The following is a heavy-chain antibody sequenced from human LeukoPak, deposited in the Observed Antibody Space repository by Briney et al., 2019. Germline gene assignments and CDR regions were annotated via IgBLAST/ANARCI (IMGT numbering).Heavy chain of an antibody. V-gene: IGHV1-18*01. J-gene: IGHJ4*02. CDR2: ISAYNGNT. CDR1: GYTFTSYD. Sequence: ASVKVSCKASGYTFTSYDFNWVRQATGQGLEWMGWISAYNGNTNYAQKLQGRVTMTTDTSTSTAYMELRSLRSDDTAVYYCARDLGSSGYFDYWGQGTLVTVSS. CDR3: ARDLGSSGYFDY. D-gene: IGHD3-22*01.